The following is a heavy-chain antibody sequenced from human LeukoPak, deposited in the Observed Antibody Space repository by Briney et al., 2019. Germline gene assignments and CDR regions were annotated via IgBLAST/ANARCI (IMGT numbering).Heavy chain of an antibody. J-gene: IGHJ4*02. CDR2: INHSGST. Sequence: SETLSLTCAVYGGSFSGYYWSWIRQPPGKGLEWIGEINHSGSTNYTPSLKSRVTISVDTSKNQFSLKLSSVTAADTAVYYCAKDQSLAVAGYHNYFDYWGQGTLVTVSS. D-gene: IGHD6-19*01. CDR3: AKDQSLAVAGYHNYFDY. CDR1: GGSFSGYY. V-gene: IGHV4-34*01.